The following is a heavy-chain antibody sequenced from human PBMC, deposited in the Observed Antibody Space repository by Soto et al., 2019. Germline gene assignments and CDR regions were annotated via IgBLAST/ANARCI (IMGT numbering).Heavy chain of an antibody. J-gene: IGHJ1*01. CDR1: GYTFTSYD. CDR2: INPYNGNT. D-gene: IGHD3-10*01. CDR3: ARGVGREKIPIDH. Sequence: QVQLVQSGAEVKKPGASVKVSCKASGYTFTSYDINWVRQAPRQGLEWMGWINPYNGNTNYAQGLQGRVTMTTNTSTGTAYMELRSLRLDDTAVYFCARGVGREKIPIDHWGQGTPVTVSS. V-gene: IGHV1-18*01.